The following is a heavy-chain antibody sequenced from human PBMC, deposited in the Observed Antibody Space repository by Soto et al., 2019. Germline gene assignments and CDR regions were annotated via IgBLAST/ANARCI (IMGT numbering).Heavy chain of an antibody. V-gene: IGHV4-59*01. CDR2: IYYSGNT. Sequence: SETLSLTCTVSGDSISGYYWSWIRQPPGKGLQWIGYIYYSGNTNYNPSLKGRVTMSVDTSKNQFSLQVSSVTAADTAVYFCAKYRRTDAEGYTFDYWGQGALVTVSS. D-gene: IGHD2-15*01. CDR3: AKYRRTDAEGYTFDY. J-gene: IGHJ4*02. CDR1: GDSISGYY.